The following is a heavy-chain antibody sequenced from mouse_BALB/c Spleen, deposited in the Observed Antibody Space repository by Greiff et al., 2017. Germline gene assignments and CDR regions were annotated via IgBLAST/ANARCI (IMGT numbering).Heavy chain of an antibody. CDR2: ISSGGST. CDR1: GFTFSSYA. D-gene: IGHD2-1*01. J-gene: IGHJ4*01. CDR3: ARDFGNYGCYAMDY. V-gene: IGHV5-6-5*01. Sequence: EVKLMESGGGLVKPGGSLKLSCAASGFTFSSYAMSWVRQTPEKRLEWVASISSGGSTYYPDSVKGRFTISRDNARNILYLQMSSLRSEDTAMYYCARDFGNYGCYAMDYWGQGTSVTVSS.